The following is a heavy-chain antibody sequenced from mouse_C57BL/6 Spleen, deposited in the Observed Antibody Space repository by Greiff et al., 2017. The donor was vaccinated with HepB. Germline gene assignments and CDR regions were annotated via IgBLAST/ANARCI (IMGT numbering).Heavy chain of an antibody. CDR2: ISDGGSYT. V-gene: IGHV5-4*01. Sequence: EVHLVESGGGLVKPGGSLKLSCAASGFTFSSYAMSWVRQTPEKRLEWVATISDGGSYTYYPDNVKGRFTISRDNAKNNLYLQMSHLKSEDTAMYYCARGSNYYWYFDVWGTGTTVTVSS. CDR3: ARGSNYYWYFDV. CDR1: GFTFSSYA. J-gene: IGHJ1*03. D-gene: IGHD2-5*01.